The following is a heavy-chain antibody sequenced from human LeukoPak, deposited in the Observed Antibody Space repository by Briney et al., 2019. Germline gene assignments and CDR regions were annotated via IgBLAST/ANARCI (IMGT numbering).Heavy chain of an antibody. D-gene: IGHD1-26*01. V-gene: IGHV3-23*01. J-gene: IGHJ3*02. CDR3: AKDILSLVGGTPRRAFDI. CDR1: GFTFSSYA. CDR2: ISGSGGST. Sequence: GGSLRLSCAASGFTFSSYAMSWVRQAPGKGLEWVSAISGSGGSTYYADSVKGRFTISRDNSKNTLYLQMNSLRAEDTAVYYCAKDILSLVGGTPRRAFDIWGQGTMVAVSS.